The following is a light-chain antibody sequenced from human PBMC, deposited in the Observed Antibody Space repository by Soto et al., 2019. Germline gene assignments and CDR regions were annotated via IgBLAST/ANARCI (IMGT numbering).Light chain of an antibody. J-gene: IGKJ4*01. CDR1: QSVSSSY. CDR3: QQYGGSPLT. Sequence: EIVFPQSTCTLSLSPGERPTLSCRASQSVSSSYLAWYQPKPGQAPRLLIYDASTRATCIPDRFSGSGSGTDFSLTISRLESEDFAVYYCQQYGGSPLTFGGGTKVDNK. V-gene: IGKV3-20*01. CDR2: DAS.